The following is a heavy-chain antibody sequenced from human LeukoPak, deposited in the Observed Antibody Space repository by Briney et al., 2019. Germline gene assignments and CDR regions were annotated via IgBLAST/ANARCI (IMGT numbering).Heavy chain of an antibody. Sequence: ASVKVSCKASGGTFSSYAISWVRQAPGQGLEWMGGIIPIFGTANYAQKFQGRVTITADESTSTAYMELSSLRSEDTAVYYCARDRRYCSSTSRCLNWFHPWGQGTLVTVSS. CDR1: GGTFSSYA. CDR2: IIPIFGTA. J-gene: IGHJ5*02. D-gene: IGHD2-2*01. V-gene: IGHV1-69*01. CDR3: ARDRRYCSSTSRCLNWFHP.